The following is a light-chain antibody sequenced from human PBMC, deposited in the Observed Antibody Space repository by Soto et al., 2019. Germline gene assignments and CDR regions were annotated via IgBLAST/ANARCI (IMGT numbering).Light chain of an antibody. Sequence: DIVMTQSPDPLAVTLGERATINWKSSQSVLYSSNNKNYLAWYQQKPGQPPKLLIYWASTRESGVPDRFSGSGSGTDFTLTISSLQAEDVAVYYCQQYYSTPYTFGQGTKLEIK. CDR1: QSVLYSSNNKNY. CDR2: WAS. CDR3: QQYYSTPYT. V-gene: IGKV4-1*01. J-gene: IGKJ2*01.